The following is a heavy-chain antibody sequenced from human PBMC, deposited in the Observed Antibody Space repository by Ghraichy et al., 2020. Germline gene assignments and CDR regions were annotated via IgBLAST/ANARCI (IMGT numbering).Heavy chain of an antibody. V-gene: IGHV3-33*01. Sequence: GGSLRLSCAASGFTFSSYGMHWVRQAPGKGLEWVAVIWYDGSNKYYADSVKGRFTISRDNSKNTLYLQMNSLRAEDTAVYYCARSGPSWLQLEAYYYGMDVWGQGTTVTVSS. J-gene: IGHJ6*02. D-gene: IGHD5-24*01. CDR1: GFTFSSYG. CDR2: IWYDGSNK. CDR3: ARSGPSWLQLEAYYYGMDV.